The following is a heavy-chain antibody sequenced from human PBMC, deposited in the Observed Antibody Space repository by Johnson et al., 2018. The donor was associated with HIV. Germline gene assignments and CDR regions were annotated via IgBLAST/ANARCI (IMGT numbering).Heavy chain of an antibody. V-gene: IGHV3-NL1*01. J-gene: IGHJ3*02. CDR1: GFTFGSYA. CDR3: ARSVNAGRPFDI. CDR2: IYSGGST. Sequence: QVQLVESGGGVVQPGRSLRLSCAASGFTFGSYAMHWVRQAPGKGLEWVSVIYSGGSTYYADSVKGRFTVSRDNAKNSLYMQMNSLRAEDTAVYYCARSVNAGRPFDIWGQGTLVTVSS. D-gene: IGHD2-8*01.